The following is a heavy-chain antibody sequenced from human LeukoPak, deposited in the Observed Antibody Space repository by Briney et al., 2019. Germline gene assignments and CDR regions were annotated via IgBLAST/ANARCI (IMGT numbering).Heavy chain of an antibody. CDR1: GGSINSYY. J-gene: IGHJ3*02. CDR3: ARHGYSGYDLGADAFDI. CDR2: IYTSGST. V-gene: IGHV4-4*09. Sequence: SETLSLTCTVSGGSINSYYWSWIRQPPGKGLEWIGYIYTSGSTNYNPSLKSRVTISVDTSKNQFSLKLSSVTAADTAMYYCARHGYSGYDLGADAFDIWGQGTMVTVSS. D-gene: IGHD5-12*01.